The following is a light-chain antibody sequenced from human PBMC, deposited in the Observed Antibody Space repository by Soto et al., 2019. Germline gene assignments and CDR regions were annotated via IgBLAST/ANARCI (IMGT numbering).Light chain of an antibody. CDR3: QQSYSSPPT. V-gene: IGKV1-39*01. CDR1: HGISSY. CDR2: KAS. Sequence: DIQMTQSPSTLSASVGDRVTITCRPSHGISSYLAWYQQKPGKAPKLLIYKASTLKSGVPSRFSGSGSGTEFTLTISSLQPEDFATYYCQQSYSSPPTFGQGTKVDIK. J-gene: IGKJ1*01.